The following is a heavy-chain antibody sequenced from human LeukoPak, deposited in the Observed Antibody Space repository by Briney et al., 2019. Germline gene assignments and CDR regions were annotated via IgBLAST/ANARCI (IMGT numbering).Heavy chain of an antibody. CDR1: GFTFSSYG. J-gene: IGHJ4*02. CDR3: AKDFTDRSDY. Sequence: GRSLRLSCAASGFTFSSYGMPWVRQAPGKGLEWVAVISYDGSNKYYADSVKGRFTISRDNSKNTLYLQMNSLRAEDTAVYYCAKDFTDRSDYWGQGTLVTVSS. V-gene: IGHV3-30*18. D-gene: IGHD1-14*01. CDR2: ISYDGSNK.